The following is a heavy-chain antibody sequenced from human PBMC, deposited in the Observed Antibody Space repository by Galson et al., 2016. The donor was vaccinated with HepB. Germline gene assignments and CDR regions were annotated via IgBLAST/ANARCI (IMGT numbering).Heavy chain of an antibody. Sequence: SLRLSCAVSAGTFKNYAMNWVRQAPGKGLEWVAAISGSGGRTSYEDSVRGRFTISRDNSKNTLFLRMNSVGVEDTAVYFCAKSGLFGEVDKWGQGTGVVVSS. CDR1: AGTFKNYA. CDR2: ISGSGGRT. D-gene: IGHD3-10*01. CDR3: AKSGLFGEVDK. V-gene: IGHV3-23*01. J-gene: IGHJ4*02.